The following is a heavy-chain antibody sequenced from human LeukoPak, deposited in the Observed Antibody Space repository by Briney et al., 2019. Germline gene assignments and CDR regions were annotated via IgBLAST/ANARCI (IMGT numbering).Heavy chain of an antibody. CDR3: AKWDDYGDYGRWFDP. D-gene: IGHD4-17*01. CDR2: ISGSGGST. CDR1: GFTFSSHA. J-gene: IGHJ5*02. Sequence: GGPLRLSCAASGFTFSSHAMSWVRQAPGKGLEWVSAISGSGGSTYYADSVKGRFTISRDNSKNTLYLQMNSLRAEDTAVYYCAKWDDYGDYGRWFDPWGQGTLVTVSS. V-gene: IGHV3-23*01.